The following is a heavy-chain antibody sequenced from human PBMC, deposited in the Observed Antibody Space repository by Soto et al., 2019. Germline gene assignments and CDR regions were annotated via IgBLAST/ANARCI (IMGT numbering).Heavy chain of an antibody. CDR3: AKDYIILPAPSPYCSGGNCYPLRNSYYYGMDV. J-gene: IGHJ6*02. V-gene: IGHV3-30*18. CDR1: GFPFSSYG. D-gene: IGHD2-15*01. Sequence: GGSLRLSCAASGFPFSSYGMHLVRQAPGKGLEWVAVISYHGSNKYYADSVKGRFTISRDNSKNTLHLHMNSLRAEDTAVYYCAKDYIILPAPSPYCSGGNCYPLRNSYYYGMDVWGQGTTVTVSS. CDR2: ISYHGSNK.